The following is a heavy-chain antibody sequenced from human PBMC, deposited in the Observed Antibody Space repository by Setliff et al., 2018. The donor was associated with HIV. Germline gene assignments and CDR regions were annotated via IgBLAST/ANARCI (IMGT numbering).Heavy chain of an antibody. CDR1: GYSLSSASY. Sequence: SETLSLTCSVSGYSLSSASYWGWIRQPPGKGLEFIGSIHYNDGKTYYNAALRSRVTISADTSKNQFSLKLNSVTAADTAVYYCASRIYYYDSSRVLREEGFDPWGQGTLVTVSS. CDR2: IHYNDGKT. J-gene: IGHJ5*02. CDR3: ASRIYYYDSSRVLREEGFDP. D-gene: IGHD3-22*01. V-gene: IGHV4-38-2*02.